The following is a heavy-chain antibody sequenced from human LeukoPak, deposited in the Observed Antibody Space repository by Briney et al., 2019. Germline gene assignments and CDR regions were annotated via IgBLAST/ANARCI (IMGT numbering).Heavy chain of an antibody. CDR1: GYSFIGHY. Sequence: ASVTVSCKASGYSFIGHYLHWARQAPGQGLEWMGWINPYNGVTNYAQKFQGRVTMTRDTSISTAYMELSRLRSDDTAVYYCARASYYYDSSGYPGYYFDYWGQGTLVTVSS. V-gene: IGHV1-2*02. CDR3: ARASYYYDSSGYPGYYFDY. CDR2: INPYNGVT. J-gene: IGHJ4*02. D-gene: IGHD3-22*01.